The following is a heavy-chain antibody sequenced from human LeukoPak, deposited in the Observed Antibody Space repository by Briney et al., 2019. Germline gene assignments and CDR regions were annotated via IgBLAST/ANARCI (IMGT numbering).Heavy chain of an antibody. J-gene: IGHJ4*02. V-gene: IGHV3-74*03. CDR1: AFNFRNNW. CDR3: TGVAYY. Sequence: GGSLRLSCTGSAFNFRNNWMHWVRQVPGKGLEWVSCINDFGNFITYADSVKGRFTISRDNANNTLFLQMNSLRVEDTAIYYCTGVAYYWGQGIPVTVSS. CDR2: INDFGNFI.